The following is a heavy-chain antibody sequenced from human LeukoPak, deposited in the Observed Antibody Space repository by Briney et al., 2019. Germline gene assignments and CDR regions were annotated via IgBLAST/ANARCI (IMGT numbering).Heavy chain of an antibody. CDR2: IKRDGSEI. CDR3: ARGQTTFGP. Sequence: GGSLRLSCATSGFTFSTYWMSWVRQAPGKGLEWVANIKRDGSEIYYVDSVKGRFTISRDNAKNSLFLQMNTLRAEDTAVYYCARGQTTFGPWGQGTLVTVSS. D-gene: IGHD1-7*01. CDR1: GFTFSTYW. V-gene: IGHV3-7*01. J-gene: IGHJ5*02.